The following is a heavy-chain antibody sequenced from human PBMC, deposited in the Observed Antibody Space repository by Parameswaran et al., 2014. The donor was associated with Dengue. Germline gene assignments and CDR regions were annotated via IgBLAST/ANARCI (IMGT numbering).Heavy chain of an antibody. J-gene: IGHJ4*02. D-gene: IGHD4/OR15-4a*01. CDR3: AKGGARYFFDY. Sequence: RWIRQPPGKGLEWVSAITGSGGTTYYADSVKGRFTISRDNSKNTLYLQMNSLRAENTAVYYCAKGGARYFFDYWGQGTLVTVSS. CDR2: ITGSGGTT. V-gene: IGHV3-23*01.